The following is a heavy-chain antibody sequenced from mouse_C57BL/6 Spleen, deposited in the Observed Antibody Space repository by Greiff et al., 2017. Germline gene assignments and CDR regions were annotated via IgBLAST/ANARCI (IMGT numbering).Heavy chain of an antibody. CDR2: ISSGSSTI. CDR3: ASRNLITTVVATRYFDV. D-gene: IGHD1-1*01. Sequence: EVKLVESGGGLVKPGGSLKLSCAASGFTFSDYGMHWVRQAPEKGLEWVAYISSGSSTIYYADTVKGRFTISRDNAKNTLFLQMTSLRSEDTAMYYCASRNLITTVVATRYFDVWGTGTTVTVSS. CDR1: GFTFSDYG. V-gene: IGHV5-17*01. J-gene: IGHJ1*03.